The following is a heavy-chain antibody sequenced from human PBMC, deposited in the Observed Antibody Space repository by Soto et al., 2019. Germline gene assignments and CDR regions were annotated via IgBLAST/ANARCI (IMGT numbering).Heavy chain of an antibody. CDR2: IIPISGTA. CDR3: ARSQGSSTSLEIYYYYYYGMDV. CDR1: GGTFSSYA. D-gene: IGHD2-2*01. V-gene: IGHV1-69*01. Sequence: QVQLVQSGAEVKKPGSSVKVSCKASGGTFSSYAISWVRQAPGQGLEWMGGIIPISGTANYAQKCQGRVTITADESTSTAYMELSSLRCEDTAVYYCARSQGSSTSLEIYYYYYYGMDVWGQGSTVTVSS. J-gene: IGHJ6*02.